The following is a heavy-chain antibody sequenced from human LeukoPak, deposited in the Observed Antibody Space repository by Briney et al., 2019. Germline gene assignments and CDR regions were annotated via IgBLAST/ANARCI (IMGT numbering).Heavy chain of an antibody. Sequence: SETLSRTCTVSGGSLSSYYWIWIRQPAGKGLEWIGRIQTSGSADYNPSLKSRVTMSVDTSKNQFSLRLRSVTAADTAVYYCARDPGDYNHDWYFDLWGRGTLVTVSS. CDR2: IQTSGSA. D-gene: IGHD4-17*01. V-gene: IGHV4-4*07. CDR3: ARDPGDYNHDWYFDL. CDR1: GGSLSSYY. J-gene: IGHJ2*01.